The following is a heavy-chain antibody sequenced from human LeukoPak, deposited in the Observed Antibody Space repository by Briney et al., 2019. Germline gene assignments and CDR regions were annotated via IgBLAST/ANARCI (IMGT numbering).Heavy chain of an antibody. D-gene: IGHD2/OR15-2a*01. Sequence: SETLSLTCAVYGGSFSGYYWSWIRQPPGKGLEWIGEINHSGSTNYNPSLKSRVTISVDTSKNQFSLKLSSVTAADTAVYYCARGGDRRLYAYAFDYWGQGTLVTVSS. V-gene: IGHV4-34*01. CDR2: INHSGST. CDR1: GGSFSGYY. J-gene: IGHJ4*02. CDR3: ARGGDRRLYAYAFDY.